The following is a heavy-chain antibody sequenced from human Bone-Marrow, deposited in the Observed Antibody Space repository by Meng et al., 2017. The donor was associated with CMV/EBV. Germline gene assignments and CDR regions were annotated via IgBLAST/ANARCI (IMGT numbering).Heavy chain of an antibody. D-gene: IGHD6-25*01. CDR1: GCTFSSYG. J-gene: IGHJ4*02. CDR3: ATPGVAAADFDY. Sequence: GESLKISCAASGCTFSSYGMHWVRQAPGKGLEWVAFIRYDGSHKYYADSVKGRFTISRDNSKNTLYMQMNSLRAEDTAVYYCATPGVAAADFDYWGQGTLVTVAS. CDR2: IRYDGSHK. V-gene: IGHV3-30*02.